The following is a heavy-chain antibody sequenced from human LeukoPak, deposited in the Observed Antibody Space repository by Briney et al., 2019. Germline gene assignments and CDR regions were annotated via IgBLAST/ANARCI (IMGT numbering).Heavy chain of an antibody. J-gene: IGHJ4*02. CDR3: ARRDISSGWSFDY. V-gene: IGHV4-4*07. Sequence: SETLSLTCTVSGGSINNYHWSWIRQPAGKGLEWIGQIHTSGSTNYNPPLKSRVTMSIDTPESQLSLTIRSVTAADTAVYYCARRDISSGWSFDYWGQGTLVTVSS. CDR2: IHTSGST. D-gene: IGHD6-19*01. CDR1: GGSINNYH.